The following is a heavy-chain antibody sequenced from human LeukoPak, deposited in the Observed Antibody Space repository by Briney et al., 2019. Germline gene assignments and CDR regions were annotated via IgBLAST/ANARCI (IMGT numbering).Heavy chain of an antibody. Sequence: PGGSLRLSCAASGFTFSGYAMSWVRQAPGKGLEWVSAISGSGGSTYYADSVKGRFTISRDNSKNTLYLQMNSLRAEDTAVYYCASQGYYYDSSGYGDFDYWGQGTLVTVSS. J-gene: IGHJ4*02. CDR2: ISGSGGST. CDR1: GFTFSGYA. CDR3: ASQGYYYDSSGYGDFDY. V-gene: IGHV3-23*01. D-gene: IGHD3-22*01.